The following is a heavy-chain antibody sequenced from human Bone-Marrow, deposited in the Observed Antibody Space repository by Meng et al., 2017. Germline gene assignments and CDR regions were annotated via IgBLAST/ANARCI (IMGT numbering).Heavy chain of an antibody. CDR1: GYTFTDYY. Sequence: ASVKVSCKASGYTFTDYYIHWVRQAPGQGLEWMGWINPNSGGTNYAQKFQGRVTMTRDTSISTAYMELSRLRSDDTAVYYCARKIAAATDLDYWGQGTLVTVSS. CDR3: ARKIAAATDLDY. D-gene: IGHD6-13*01. CDR2: INPNSGGT. J-gene: IGHJ4*02. V-gene: IGHV1-2*02.